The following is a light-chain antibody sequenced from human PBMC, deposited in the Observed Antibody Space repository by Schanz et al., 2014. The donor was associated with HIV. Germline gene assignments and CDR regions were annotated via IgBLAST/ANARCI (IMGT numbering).Light chain of an antibody. CDR1: SSDVGDYSY. V-gene: IGLV2-14*03. CDR3: SSYTDSYKTGGTLEV. CDR2: DVN. J-gene: IGLJ2*01. Sequence: QSALTQPASVSGSPGQTITILCTGTSSDVGDYSYISWYQQHPGKAPKLIIYDVNTRPSGVSSRFSGSESGITAFLTISGLQPEDEADYYCSSYTDSYKTGGTLEVFGSGTKLTVL.